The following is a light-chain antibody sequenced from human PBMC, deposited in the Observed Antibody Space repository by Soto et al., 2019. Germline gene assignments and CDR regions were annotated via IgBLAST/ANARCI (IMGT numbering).Light chain of an antibody. J-gene: IGKJ4*01. Sequence: EIVLTQSPATLSVSPGERVTLSCRASQSVDISLAWYQQKPGQAPRLLIYGASNRATGIPARFSGSGSGTDFTLTISSLEPEDFAVYYCQQRSNWLTFGGGTKVDIK. V-gene: IGKV3-11*01. CDR2: GAS. CDR1: QSVDIS. CDR3: QQRSNWLT.